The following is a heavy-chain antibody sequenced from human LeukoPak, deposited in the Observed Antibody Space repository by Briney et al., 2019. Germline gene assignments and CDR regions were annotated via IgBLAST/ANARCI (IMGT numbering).Heavy chain of an antibody. Sequence: PGGSLRLSCAASGFTFSSYGMHWVRQAPGKGLEWVAVIWYDGSNKYYADSVKGRFTISRDNSKNTLYLQMNSLRAEDTAVYYCARDGSQSSGYSGYDLLNYFDYWGQGTLVTVSS. CDR1: GFTFSSYG. CDR2: IWYDGSNK. CDR3: ARDGSQSSGYSGYDLLNYFDY. J-gene: IGHJ4*02. V-gene: IGHV3-30*19. D-gene: IGHD5-12*01.